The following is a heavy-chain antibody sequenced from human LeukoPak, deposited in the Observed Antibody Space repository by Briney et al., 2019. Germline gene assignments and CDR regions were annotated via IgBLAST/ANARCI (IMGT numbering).Heavy chain of an antibody. CDR2: INPNSGGT. D-gene: IGHD2-15*01. CDR1: GYTFTGYY. CDR3: ARRLSSLVDY. J-gene: IGHJ4*02. Sequence: GASVKVSCKTSGYTFTGYYIHWVRQAPGQGLEWMGWINPNSGGTNYAQKFQGRVTMTRDTSISTAYMELSRLRSDDTAVYYCARRLSSLVDYWGQGTLVTVSS. V-gene: IGHV1-2*02.